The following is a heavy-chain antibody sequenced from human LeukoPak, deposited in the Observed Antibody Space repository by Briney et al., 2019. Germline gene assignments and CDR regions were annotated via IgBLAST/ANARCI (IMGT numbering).Heavy chain of an antibody. V-gene: IGHV4-4*07. J-gene: IGHJ4*02. CDR3: ARKDGDY. CDR1: GASISAFH. Sequence: SETLSLTCTVSGASISAFHWTWFRQPAGKGLEWIGLIYSSGSTLFNPTLKSRVAMSVDLTKNQLSLKLTSVTAADTAMYYCARKDGDYWGRGTLVTVSS. CDR2: IYSSGST.